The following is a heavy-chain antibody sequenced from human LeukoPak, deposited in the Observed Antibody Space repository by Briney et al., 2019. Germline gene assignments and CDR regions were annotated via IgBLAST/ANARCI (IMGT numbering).Heavy chain of an antibody. Sequence: GRSLRLSCAASGFTFSSYAMHWVRQAPGKGLEWVAVISYDRSNKYYADSVKGRFTISRDNSKNTLYLQMNSLRAEDTAVYYCARDQSLVVITTNGGYWGQGTLVTVSS. CDR1: GFTFSSYA. CDR2: ISYDRSNK. J-gene: IGHJ4*02. D-gene: IGHD3-22*01. CDR3: ARDQSLVVITTNGGY. V-gene: IGHV3-30-3*01.